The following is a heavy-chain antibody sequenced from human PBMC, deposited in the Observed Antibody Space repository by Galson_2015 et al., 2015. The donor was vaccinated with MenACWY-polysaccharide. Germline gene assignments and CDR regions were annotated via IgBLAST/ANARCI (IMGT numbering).Heavy chain of an antibody. V-gene: IGHV1-8*01. CDR1: GYTFSSYD. Sequence: SVKVSCKASGYTFSSYDINWVRQTPGQGLEWMGWMNPNSGNTGYAQKFQGRVTMTRNTSISIAYMELSSLRSEDTAVYYCARGGKYYYDSSGYLNWFDPWGQGTLVRVSS. CDR2: MNPNSGNT. D-gene: IGHD3-22*01. CDR3: ARGGKYYYDSSGYLNWFDP. J-gene: IGHJ5*02.